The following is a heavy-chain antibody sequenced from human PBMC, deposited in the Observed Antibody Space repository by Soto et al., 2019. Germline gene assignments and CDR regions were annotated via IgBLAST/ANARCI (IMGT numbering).Heavy chain of an antibody. V-gene: IGHV1-69*13. CDR1: GGTFSSYS. Sequence: SVEVSCKASGGTFSSYSISWVRQAPGQGLEWMGGIIPIFGTANYAQKFQGRVTITADESTSTAYMELSSLRSEDTAVYYCARGGKTWFDPWGQGTLVTVSS. J-gene: IGHJ5*02. CDR2: IIPIFGTA. CDR3: ARGGKTWFDP.